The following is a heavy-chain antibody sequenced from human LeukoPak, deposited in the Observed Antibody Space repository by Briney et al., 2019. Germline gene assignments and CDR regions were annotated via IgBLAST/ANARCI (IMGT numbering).Heavy chain of an antibody. CDR2: LYYSGST. CDR3: ARPSSSTSRSNPFNI. V-gene: IGHV4-59*01. D-gene: IGHD2-2*01. Sequence: PSETLSLTCTVSGGSISSYYWSWIRQPPGKGLEWIGYLYYSGSTNYNPSLKSRVTISVDTSKNQFSLELSSVTAADTAVYYCARPSSSTSRSNPFNIWGQGTMVTVSS. CDR1: GGSISSYY. J-gene: IGHJ3*02.